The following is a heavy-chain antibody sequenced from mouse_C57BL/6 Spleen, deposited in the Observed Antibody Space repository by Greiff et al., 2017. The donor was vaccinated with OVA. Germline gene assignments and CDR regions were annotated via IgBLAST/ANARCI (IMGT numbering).Heavy chain of an antibody. D-gene: IGHD2-4*01. Sequence: DVKLVESGGGLVQPGGSLKLSCAASGFTFSDYYMYWVRQTPEKRLEWVAYISNGGGSTYYPDTVKGRFTISRDNAKNTRDLQMSRLKSEDTAMYYCARLGDYDGFDYWGQGTTLTVSS. CDR1: GFTFSDYY. J-gene: IGHJ2*01. V-gene: IGHV5-12*01. CDR3: ARLGDYDGFDY. CDR2: ISNGGGST.